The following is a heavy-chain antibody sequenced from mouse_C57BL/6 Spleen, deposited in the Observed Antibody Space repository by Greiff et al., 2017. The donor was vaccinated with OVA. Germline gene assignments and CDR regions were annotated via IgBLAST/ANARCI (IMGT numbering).Heavy chain of an antibody. CDR3: ARRGITTVVAYYVDY. CDR1: GYTFTDYE. Sequence: QVQLQQSGAELVRPGASVTLSCKASGYTFTDYEMHWVKQTPVHGLEWIGAIDPETGGTAYNQKFKGKAILTADKSSSTAYMELRSLTSEDSAVYYCARRGITTVVAYYVDYWGQGTTLTVSS. J-gene: IGHJ2*01. D-gene: IGHD1-1*01. V-gene: IGHV1-15*01. CDR2: IDPETGGT.